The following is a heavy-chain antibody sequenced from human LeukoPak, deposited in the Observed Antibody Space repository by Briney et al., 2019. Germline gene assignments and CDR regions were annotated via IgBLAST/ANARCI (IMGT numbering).Heavy chain of an antibody. V-gene: IGHV4-61*02. CDR2: IYTSGST. CDR1: GGSISSGSYY. CDR3: VRDNSNWYVDY. J-gene: IGHJ4*02. D-gene: IGHD6-13*01. Sequence: SETLSLTCTVSGGSISSGSYYWSWIRQPAGKGLEWIGRIYTSGSTNYNPSLKSRVTISVDTSKNQFSLKVSSVTVADTAVYYCVRDNSNWYVDYWGQGTLVTVSS.